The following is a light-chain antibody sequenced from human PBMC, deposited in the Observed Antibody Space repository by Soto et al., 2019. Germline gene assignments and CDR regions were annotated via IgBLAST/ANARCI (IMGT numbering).Light chain of an antibody. V-gene: IGKV3-20*01. CDR2: GAS. Sequence: EIVLTQSPGTLSLSPGERATLSCRASQSVSSSYLAWYQQKPGQSPRLLIYGASSRATGIPDRFSGSGSGTDFNLTISRLEPEEFAGYYCQQYGSSPPYPFGQGTKLEIK. CDR1: QSVSSSY. J-gene: IGKJ2*01. CDR3: QQYGSSPPYP.